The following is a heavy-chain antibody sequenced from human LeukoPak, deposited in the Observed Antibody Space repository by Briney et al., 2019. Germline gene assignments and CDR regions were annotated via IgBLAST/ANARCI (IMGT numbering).Heavy chain of an antibody. CDR2: IYPGDSDT. V-gene: IGHV5-51*01. Sequence: GESLKISCKGSGYSFTSYWIGWVRQMPGKGLEWMGIIYPGDSDTRYSPSFQGQVTISADKSISTAYLQWSSLKASDTAMYYCARQAKVNCSSTSCYASYYYYYMDVWGKGTTVTISS. CDR3: ARQAKVNCSSTSCYASYYYYYMDV. D-gene: IGHD2-2*01. J-gene: IGHJ6*03. CDR1: GYSFTSYW.